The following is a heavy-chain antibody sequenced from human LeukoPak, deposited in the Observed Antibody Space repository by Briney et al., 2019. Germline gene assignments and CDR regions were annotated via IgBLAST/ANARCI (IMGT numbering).Heavy chain of an antibody. CDR1: GGSISSYY. CDR2: IYTSGST. J-gene: IGHJ6*02. CDR3: ARGRTAATPYYYYYGMDV. V-gene: IGHV4-4*07. Sequence: SETLSFTCTVSGGSISSYYWSWIRQPAGNGLKWIGRIYTSGSTNYNPSLKSRVTMSVDTSKNQFSLKLSSVTAADTAVYYCARGRTAATPYYYYYGMDVWGQGTTVTVSS. D-gene: IGHD4-23*01.